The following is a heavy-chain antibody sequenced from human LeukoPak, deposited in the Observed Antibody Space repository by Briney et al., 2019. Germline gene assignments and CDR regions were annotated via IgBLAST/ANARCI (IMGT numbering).Heavy chain of an antibody. CDR1: GYTFTSYG. D-gene: IGHD2-2*01. V-gene: IGHV1-18*01. CDR2: ISAYNGNT. J-gene: IGHJ6*02. Sequence: ASVNVSCKASGYTFTSYGISWVRQAPGQGLEWMGWISAYNGNTNYAQKLQGRVTMTTDTSTSTAYMELRSLRADDTAVYYCARDRPRDIVVVPAAKRRYYYGMDVWGQGTTVTVSS. CDR3: ARDRPRDIVVVPAAKRRYYYGMDV.